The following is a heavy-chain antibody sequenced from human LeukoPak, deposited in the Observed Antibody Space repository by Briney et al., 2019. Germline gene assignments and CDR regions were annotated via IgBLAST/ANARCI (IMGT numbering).Heavy chain of an antibody. Sequence: PSETLSLTCTVSGGSISRGGNYWTWIRQHPGKGLEWIGYIYYSGSTSYNPSLKSRVTISVDTSENQFSLKLSSVTAADTAVYYCARQGRTTMVRGARLIDYWGQGTLVTVSS. CDR3: ARQGRTTMVRGARLIDY. J-gene: IGHJ4*02. CDR2: IYYSGST. CDR1: GGSISRGGNY. D-gene: IGHD3-10*01. V-gene: IGHV4-61*08.